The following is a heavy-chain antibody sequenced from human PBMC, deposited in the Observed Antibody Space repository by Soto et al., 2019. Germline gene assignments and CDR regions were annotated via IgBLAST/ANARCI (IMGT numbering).Heavy chain of an antibody. CDR2: INHSGST. D-gene: IGHD5-18*01. V-gene: IGHV4-34*02. Sequence: QVQLQQWGAGLLTPSETLSLTCAVYGGSFSGHYWSWIRQPPGKGLEWIGEINHSGSTNNNPSLKSRVTISVDTSKNQFSLKLSSVTAADTAVYYCARGQRNTAMLLSQYYYYGMDVWSQGTTVTVSS. J-gene: IGHJ6*02. CDR3: ARGQRNTAMLLSQYYYYGMDV. CDR1: GGSFSGHY.